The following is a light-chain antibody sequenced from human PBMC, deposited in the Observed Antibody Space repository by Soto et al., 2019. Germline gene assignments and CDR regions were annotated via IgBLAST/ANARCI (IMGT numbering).Light chain of an antibody. CDR1: SSDVGDYNY. V-gene: IGLV2-11*01. CDR2: DVS. Sequence: QSALTQPRSVSGSPGQSVTISCTGTSSDVGDYNYVSWYQQYPGKAPKLVIYDVSKRPSGVPDRFSGSKSGNTGSLTISGLQAEDEADYYCCSFAGSYTFWVFGGGTKVTVL. J-gene: IGLJ3*02. CDR3: CSFAGSYTFWV.